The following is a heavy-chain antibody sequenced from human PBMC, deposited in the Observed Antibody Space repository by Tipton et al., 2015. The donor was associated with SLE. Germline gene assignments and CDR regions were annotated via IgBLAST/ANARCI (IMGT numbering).Heavy chain of an antibody. D-gene: IGHD3-22*01. J-gene: IGHJ2*01. CDR3: ARDSSSSFDSTGWGSLGL. CDR1: GFSFDDYG. Sequence: SLRLSCAASGFSFDDYGMNWVRQGPGKGLEWVSDINWNGASKNYADSVRGRFTISRDNAKNSLYLEMNRLRADDTAVYYCARDSSSSFDSTGWGSLGLWGRGTLVTVSS. V-gene: IGHV3-20*04. CDR2: INWNGASK.